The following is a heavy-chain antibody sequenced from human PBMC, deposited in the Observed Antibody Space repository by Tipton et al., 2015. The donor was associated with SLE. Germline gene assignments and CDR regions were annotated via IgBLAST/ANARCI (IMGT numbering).Heavy chain of an antibody. Sequence: TLSLTCSVSGGSISSGGYYWSWIRQSPGVGLEWIGYIYDTGSTYYNPSLRSRVTISVDTSKNQFSLNLSSVTAADTAVYYCARAVGAHDAFDTGAQGP. D-gene: IGHD4-17*01. V-gene: IGHV4-31*03. J-gene: IGHJ3*02. CDR1: GGSISSGGYY. CDR3: ARAVGAHDAFDT. CDR2: IYDTGST.